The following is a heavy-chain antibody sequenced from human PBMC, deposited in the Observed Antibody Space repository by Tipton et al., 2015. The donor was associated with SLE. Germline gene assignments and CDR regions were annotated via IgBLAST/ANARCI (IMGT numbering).Heavy chain of an antibody. V-gene: IGHV4-59*01. J-gene: IGHJ4*02. CDR1: GGSISSFY. CDR3: ARSRYYYDSKFDY. Sequence: TLSLTCSFSGGSISSFYWSWIRQPPGKGLEWIGYIYYSGSTNYNPSLKSRVTISVDTSKNQFSLKLSSVTAADTAVYYCARSRYYYDSKFDYWGQGTLVTVSS. CDR2: IYYSGST. D-gene: IGHD3-22*01.